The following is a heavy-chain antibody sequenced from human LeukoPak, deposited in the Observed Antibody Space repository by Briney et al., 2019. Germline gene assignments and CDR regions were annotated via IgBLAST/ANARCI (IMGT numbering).Heavy chain of an antibody. CDR1: GFTFSSYW. J-gene: IGHJ3*02. D-gene: IGHD6-19*01. Sequence: GGSLRLSCAASGFTFSSYWMSWVRQAPGKGLEWVANIKQDGSEKYYVDSVKGRFTISRDNAKNSRYLQMNSLRAEDTAVYYCARDDSIAVAGADAFDIWGQGTMVTVSS. V-gene: IGHV3-7*01. CDR3: ARDDSIAVAGADAFDI. CDR2: IKQDGSEK.